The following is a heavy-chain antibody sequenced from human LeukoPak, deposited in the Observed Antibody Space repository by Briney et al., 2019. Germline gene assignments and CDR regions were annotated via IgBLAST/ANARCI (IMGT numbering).Heavy chain of an antibody. CDR2: ISGSGGST. CDR3: AKRGVVIRVILVGFHKEAYYFDS. Sequence: QPGGSLRLSCAVSGITLSNYSMSWVRQAPGKGLEWVAGISGSGGSTNYAGSVRGRFTISRDNRKNTLYLQMNSLRVEDTAVYLCAKRGVVIRVILVGFHKEAYYFDSWGQGALVTVSS. D-gene: IGHD3-22*01. CDR1: GITLSNYS. J-gene: IGHJ4*02. V-gene: IGHV3-23*01.